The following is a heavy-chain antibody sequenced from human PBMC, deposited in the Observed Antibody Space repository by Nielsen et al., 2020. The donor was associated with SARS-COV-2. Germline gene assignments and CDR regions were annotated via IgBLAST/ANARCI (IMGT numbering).Heavy chain of an antibody. CDR3: ASGAARGNYYYYYMDV. CDR2: ISGSGGST. CDR1: GFTFSSYA. V-gene: IGHV3-23*01. D-gene: IGHD6-6*01. Sequence: GGSLRLSCAASGFTFSSYAMSWVRQAPGKGLEWVSAISGSGGSTYYADSVKGRFTISRDNAKNSLYLQMNSLRAEDTAVYYCASGAARGNYYYYYMDVWGKGTTVTSP. J-gene: IGHJ6*03.